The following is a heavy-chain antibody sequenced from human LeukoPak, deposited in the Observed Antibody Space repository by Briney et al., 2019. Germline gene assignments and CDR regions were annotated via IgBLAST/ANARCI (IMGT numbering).Heavy chain of an antibody. D-gene: IGHD2-2*01. Sequence: ASVKVSCKASGYTFTGYYMHWVRQAPGKGLEWMGGFDPEDGETIYAQKFQGRVTMTEDTSTDTAYMELSSLRSEDTAVYYCATGGDIVVVPAATRFYYYGMDVWGQGTTVTVSS. CDR1: GYTFTGYY. CDR2: FDPEDGET. V-gene: IGHV1-24*01. CDR3: ATGGDIVVVPAATRFYYYGMDV. J-gene: IGHJ6*02.